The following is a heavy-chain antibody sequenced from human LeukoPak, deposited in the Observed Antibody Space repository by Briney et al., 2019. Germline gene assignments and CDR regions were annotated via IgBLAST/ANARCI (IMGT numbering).Heavy chain of an antibody. Sequence: SVKVSCKASGGTFSSYAISWVRQAPGQGLEWMGRIIPIFGTANYAQKFQGRVTITADKSTSTAYMELSSLRSEDTAVYYCARAMDTAMVNGGDYWGQGTLVTVSS. CDR3: ARAMDTAMVNGGDY. D-gene: IGHD5-18*01. CDR2: IIPIFGTA. J-gene: IGHJ4*02. CDR1: GGTFSSYA. V-gene: IGHV1-69*06.